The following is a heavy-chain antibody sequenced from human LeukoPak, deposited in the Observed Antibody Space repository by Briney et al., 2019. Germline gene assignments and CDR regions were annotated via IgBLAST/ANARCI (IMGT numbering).Heavy chain of an antibody. CDR1: GFTFSNYA. J-gene: IGHJ6*04. CDR3: ARDPYYDILTGYSLYGMDV. Sequence: GGSLRLSCAASGFTFSNYAMHWVRQAPGKGLEWVAVISYDGINKYYAESVKGRFTISRDNSKNTLYLQMNSLRAEDTAVYYCARDPYYDILTGYSLYGMDVWGKGTTVTVSS. D-gene: IGHD3-9*01. CDR2: ISYDGINK. V-gene: IGHV3-30*04.